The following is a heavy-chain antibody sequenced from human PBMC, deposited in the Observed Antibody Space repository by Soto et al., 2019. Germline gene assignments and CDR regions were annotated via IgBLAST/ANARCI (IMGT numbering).Heavy chain of an antibody. CDR2: ISYDGTIT. J-gene: IGHJ6*02. CDR1: GFTISNYG. Sequence: QVQLVESGGGVVQPGRSLRLSCAASGFTISNYGMHWVRQAPGKGLEGVAVISYDGTITYYADSVKGRFTISRDNSKNALYLQMNSLRTEDTAVYYCATTRVGPCSSSICFSGIFDGMDDWGQGTTVTVSS. D-gene: IGHD2-2*01. CDR3: ATTRVGPCSSSICFSGIFDGMDD. V-gene: IGHV3-30-3*01.